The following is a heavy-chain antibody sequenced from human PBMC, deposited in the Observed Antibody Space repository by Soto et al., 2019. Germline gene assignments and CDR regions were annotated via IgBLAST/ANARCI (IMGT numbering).Heavy chain of an antibody. CDR1: WYTFSTHG. V-gene: IGHV1-18*01. CDR3: ARDVLDGANDAFDI. J-gene: IGHJ3*02. D-gene: IGHD3-3*01. CDR2: ISAYNGNT. Sequence: APGEGSLQASWYTFSTHGINWGGHAPGQGLEWMGWISAYNGNTNYAQKLQGRVTMTTDTSTSTAYMELRSLRSDDTAVYYCARDVLDGANDAFDIWGQGTMVTV.